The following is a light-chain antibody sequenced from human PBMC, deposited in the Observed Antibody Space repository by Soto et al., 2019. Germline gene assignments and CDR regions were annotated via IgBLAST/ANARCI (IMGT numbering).Light chain of an antibody. CDR2: GAA. Sequence: VLTQSPAHLSLSPGERATLSCRASENVRTFVDWYHQKPCHAPSLLIRGAANRATGIPAGFRGSGSGTDCTLTIGRLEPEDVAVDYCQQYGTSPPTCGQGTKVDI. CDR1: ENVRTF. V-gene: IGKV3-20*01. J-gene: IGKJ1*01. CDR3: QQYGTSPPT.